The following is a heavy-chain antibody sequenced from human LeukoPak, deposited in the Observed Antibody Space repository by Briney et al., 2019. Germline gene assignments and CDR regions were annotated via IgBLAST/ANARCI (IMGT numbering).Heavy chain of an antibody. J-gene: IGHJ4*02. CDR3: IRGGANSPFDY. V-gene: IGHV3-49*03. D-gene: IGHD3-16*01. CDR1: GFTFGDYT. CDR2: IRSRGYGGTT. Sequence: GGSLRLSCTTSGFTFGDYTMSWFRQAPGKGLEWVGFIRSRGYGGTTEDAASVKGRFTISRDDSKSIAYLQMNSLKTEDTAVYYCIRGGANSPFDYWGQGTLVTVSS.